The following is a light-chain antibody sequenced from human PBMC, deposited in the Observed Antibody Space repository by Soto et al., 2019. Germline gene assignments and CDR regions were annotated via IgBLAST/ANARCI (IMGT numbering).Light chain of an antibody. Sequence: QSVLTQPASVSGSPGQSITISCTGTSSDVGSYNLVSWYQQHPGKAPKLMIYVDNKRPSGVSNRFSGSKSGNTASLTISGLQAEDEAHYYCCSYAPISTVVFGGGTKLTVL. CDR3: CSYAPISTVV. J-gene: IGLJ3*02. V-gene: IGLV2-23*01. CDR2: VDN. CDR1: SSDVGSYNL.